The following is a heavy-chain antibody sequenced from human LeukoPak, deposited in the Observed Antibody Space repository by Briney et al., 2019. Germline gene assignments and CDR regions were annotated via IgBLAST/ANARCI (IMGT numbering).Heavy chain of an antibody. J-gene: IGHJ4*02. Sequence: SETLSLTCTVSGDSISSSAFYWGWIRQPPGKGLEWIASISCSGKTLYNPSLQTRVTISVDTSKNQFSLKLSSVTAADAAIYYCARDLSGGRSYWGRGTVVTVSS. D-gene: IGHD3-16*01. CDR3: ARDLSGGRSY. CDR1: GDSISSSAFY. CDR2: ISCSGKT. V-gene: IGHV4-39*02.